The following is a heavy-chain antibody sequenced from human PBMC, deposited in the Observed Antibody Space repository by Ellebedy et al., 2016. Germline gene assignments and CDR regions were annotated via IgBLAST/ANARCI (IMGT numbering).Heavy chain of an antibody. J-gene: IGHJ2*01. CDR1: GYSFTSYW. Sequence: GESLKISCKGSGYSFTSYWIGWVRQAPGKGLEWVSYISSSSTIYYADSVKGRFTISRDNAKNTLYLQMNSLRTEDTAVYFCAREGPDWYFDPWGRGTLITVSS. CDR3: AREGPDWYFDP. V-gene: IGHV3-69-1*01. CDR2: ISSSSTI.